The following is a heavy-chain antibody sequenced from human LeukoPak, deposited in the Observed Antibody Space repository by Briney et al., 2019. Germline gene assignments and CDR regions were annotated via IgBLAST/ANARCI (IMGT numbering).Heavy chain of an antibody. J-gene: IGHJ3*02. CDR2: ISLEGSTT. D-gene: IGHD3-22*01. CDR1: GFTFSRHW. V-gene: IGHV3-74*01. Sequence: PVGSLRLSCAGSGFTFSRHWMHWVRQAPWKGLVWVSRISLEGSTTLYSDCVKGRFTISRDNAKNTLYLQMNSLRAEDTAVYYCAKSAYDSSGYYFLADAFDIWGQGTMVTVSS. CDR3: AKSAYDSSGYYFLADAFDI.